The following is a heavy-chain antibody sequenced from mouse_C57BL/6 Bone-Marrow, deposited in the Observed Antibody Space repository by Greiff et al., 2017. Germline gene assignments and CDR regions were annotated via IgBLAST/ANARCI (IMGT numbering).Heavy chain of an antibody. J-gene: IGHJ1*03. V-gene: IGHV1-7*01. CDR1: GYTFTSYW. D-gene: IGHD2-10*02. CDR2: INPSSGYT. CDR3: AKVVSIPWYFDV. Sequence: VQLQQSGAELAKPGASVKLSCTASGYTFTSYWMHWVKQRPGQGLEWIGYINPSSGYTKYNQKFQDKATLTANNSSSTAYMQLSSLTYEDSAVYYCAKVVSIPWYFDVWGTGTTVTVSS.